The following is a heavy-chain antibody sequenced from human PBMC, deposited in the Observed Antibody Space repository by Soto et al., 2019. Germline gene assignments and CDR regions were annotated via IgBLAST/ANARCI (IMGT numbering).Heavy chain of an antibody. J-gene: IGHJ4*02. V-gene: IGHV3-30*18. D-gene: IGHD6-13*01. CDR1: GFTFSSYG. Sequence: QVQLVESGGGVVQPGRSLRLSCAASGFTFSSYGMHWVRQAPGKGLEWVAVISYDGSNKYYADSVKGRFTISRDNSKNTLYLQMNSLRAEDTAVCYCAKDSGYSSIHFDYWGQGTLVTVSS. CDR3: AKDSGYSSIHFDY. CDR2: ISYDGSNK.